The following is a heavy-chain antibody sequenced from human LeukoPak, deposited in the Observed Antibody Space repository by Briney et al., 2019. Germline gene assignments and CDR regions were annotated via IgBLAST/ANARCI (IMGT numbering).Heavy chain of an antibody. V-gene: IGHV3-7*03. CDR1: GFTFSSYW. Sequence: GGSLRLSCEVSGFTFSSYWMSWVRQAPGKGLEWVANIKQDGSEKYYVDSVKGRFTISRDSAKNSLYLQMNSLRAEDTAVYYCARGGRTWFDYWGQGTPVTVSS. D-gene: IGHD2-2*01. J-gene: IGHJ4*02. CDR3: ARGGRTWFDY. CDR2: IKQDGSEK.